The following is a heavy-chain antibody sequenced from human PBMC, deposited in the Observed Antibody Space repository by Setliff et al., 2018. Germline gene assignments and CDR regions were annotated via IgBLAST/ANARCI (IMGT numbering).Heavy chain of an antibody. J-gene: IGHJ6*02. Sequence: GGSLRLSCAASGFTFDDYAMHWVRQAPGKGLEWVSLISWDGGSTYYADSVKGRFTISRDNSKNTLYLQMNSLRAEDTAVYYCAKDMRGSSWSTYYYGMDVWGQGTTVTVSS. CDR3: AKDMRGSSWSTYYYGMDV. V-gene: IGHV3-43D*03. D-gene: IGHD6-13*01. CDR1: GFTFDDYA. CDR2: ISWDGGST.